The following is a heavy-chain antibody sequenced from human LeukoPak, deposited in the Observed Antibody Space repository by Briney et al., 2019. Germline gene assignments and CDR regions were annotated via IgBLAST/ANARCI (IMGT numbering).Heavy chain of an antibody. CDR1: GGSISSYY. V-gene: IGHV4-59*12. CDR2: IYYSGYT. J-gene: IGHJ4*02. D-gene: IGHD3-10*01. Sequence: SETLSLTCTVSGGSISSYYWSWIRQPPGRGLEWIGYIYYSGYTNYNPSLKSRVTISVDTSKNQFSLKLSSVTAADTAVYYCARLPVWFGELWVIDYWGQGTLVTVSS. CDR3: ARLPVWFGELWVIDY.